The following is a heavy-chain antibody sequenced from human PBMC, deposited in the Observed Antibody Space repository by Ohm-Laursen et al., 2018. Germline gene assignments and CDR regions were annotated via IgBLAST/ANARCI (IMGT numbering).Heavy chain of an antibody. CDR3: ARDPDTAMVNYYYGMDV. D-gene: IGHD5-18*01. Sequence: ASVKVSCKASGGTFSSYAISWVRQAPGQGLEWMGGIIPIFGTANYAQKFQGRVTITADKSTSTAYMELSSLRSEDTAVYYCARDPDTAMVNYYYGMDVWGQGTTVTVSS. CDR1: GGTFSSYA. CDR2: IIPIFGTA. V-gene: IGHV1-69*06. J-gene: IGHJ6*02.